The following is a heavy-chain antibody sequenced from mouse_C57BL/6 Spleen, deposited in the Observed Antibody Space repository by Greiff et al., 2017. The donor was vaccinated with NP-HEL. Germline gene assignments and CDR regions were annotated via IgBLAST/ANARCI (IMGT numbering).Heavy chain of an antibody. Sequence: QVQLKQPGAELVRPGSSVKLSCKASGYTFSSYWMHWVKQRPIQGLEWIGNIDPSDSETHYNQKFKDKATLTVDKSSSTAYMQLSSLTSEDSAVYYCARGGYYFDYWGQGTTLTVSS. CDR1: GYTFSSYW. CDR2: IDPSDSET. CDR3: ARGGYYFDY. V-gene: IGHV1-52*01. J-gene: IGHJ2*01.